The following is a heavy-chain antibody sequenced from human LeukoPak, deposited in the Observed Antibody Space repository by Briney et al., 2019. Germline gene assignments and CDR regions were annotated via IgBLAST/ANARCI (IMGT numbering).Heavy chain of an antibody. CDR3: ARAVAREEYDFWSGYLGPNYYYMDV. D-gene: IGHD3-3*01. CDR1: GGSISSYY. CDR2: IYYSGST. V-gene: IGHV4-59*01. Sequence: SETLSLTCTVSGGSISSYYWSWIRQPPGKGLEWIGYIYYSGSTNYNPSLKSRVTISVDTSKNQFSLKLSSVTAADTAVYYCARAVAREEYDFWSGYLGPNYYYMDVWGKGTTVTVSS. J-gene: IGHJ6*03.